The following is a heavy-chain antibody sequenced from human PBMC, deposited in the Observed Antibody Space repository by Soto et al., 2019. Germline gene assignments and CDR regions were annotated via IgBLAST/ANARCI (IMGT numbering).Heavy chain of an antibody. D-gene: IGHD4-4*01. J-gene: IGHJ6*03. V-gene: IGHV1-8*02. Sequence: QVPVVQSGAEVKKPGASVKVSCKASGYIFTSYNINWVRQAAGHGLEWMGWVKHDRGHTVYAQKLQGRVTMTRDTSIGTAHLELRRPAPEDTAVYYCARSAPSSNAAREYLYYMDVWGKGAWVTVSS. CDR1: GYIFTSYN. CDR3: ARSAPSSNAAREYLYYMDV. CDR2: VKHDRGHT.